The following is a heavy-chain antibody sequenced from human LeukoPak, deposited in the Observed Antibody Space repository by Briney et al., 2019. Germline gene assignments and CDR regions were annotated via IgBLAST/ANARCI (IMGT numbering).Heavy chain of an antibody. J-gene: IGHJ3*02. Sequence: SETLSLTCTVSGGSISSGGYYWSWIRQHPRKGLEWIGYIYYSGSTDYNPSLKSRFTMSVDTSKNQFSLKLSSVTAADTAVYYCASADYDMAFDIWGQGTMVTVSS. D-gene: IGHD3-9*01. CDR1: GGSISSGGYY. V-gene: IGHV4-31*03. CDR3: ASADYDMAFDI. CDR2: IYYSGST.